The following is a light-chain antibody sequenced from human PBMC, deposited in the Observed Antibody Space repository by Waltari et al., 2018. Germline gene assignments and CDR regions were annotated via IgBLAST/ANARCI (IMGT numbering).Light chain of an antibody. V-gene: IGLV1-44*01. CDR2: RSN. Sequence: QSVLTQPPSASGTPGQRVTISCSGSSSHLGSNAVTWYQQLPGTAPKLLIYRSNQWPSGVPDRISGSKSGTSASLAISGLQSEDEADYYCAAWDDSVIGWVFGGGTKLTVL. CDR3: AAWDDSVIGWV. J-gene: IGLJ3*02. CDR1: SSHLGSNA.